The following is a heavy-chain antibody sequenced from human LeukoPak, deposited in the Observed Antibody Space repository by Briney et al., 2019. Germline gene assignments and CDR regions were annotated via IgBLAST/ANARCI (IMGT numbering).Heavy chain of an antibody. V-gene: IGHV3-11*04. CDR1: GFTFSDYC. CDR2: MSSSGSTI. D-gene: IGHD3-22*01. Sequence: GGSLRLSCAASGFTFSDYCMSWIRQAPGKGLEWVSYMSSSGSTIFYPDSVKGRFNISSDNAKNSLYLQMNSLRAEDTAVYYCARDSGYYESSGYGTTEYFQHWGQGTLVTVSS. J-gene: IGHJ1*01. CDR3: ARDSGYYESSGYGTTEYFQH.